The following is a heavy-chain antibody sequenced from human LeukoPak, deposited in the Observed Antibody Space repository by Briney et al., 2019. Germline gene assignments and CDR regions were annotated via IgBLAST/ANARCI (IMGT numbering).Heavy chain of an antibody. CDR3: ARETRVRWTDY. V-gene: IGHV3-48*03. Sequence: GGSLRLSCTASGFNFSSYEINWVRQAPGKGLEWVSYISRGGNIIYYADSVKGRFTLSRDNAKNSLYLQMNSLRAEDTAVYYCARETRVRWTDYWGQGILVTVSS. D-gene: IGHD5-24*01. CDR2: ISRGGNII. CDR1: GFNFSSYE. J-gene: IGHJ4*02.